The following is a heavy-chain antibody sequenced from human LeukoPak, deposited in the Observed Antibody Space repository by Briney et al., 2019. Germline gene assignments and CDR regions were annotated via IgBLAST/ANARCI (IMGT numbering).Heavy chain of an antibody. CDR2: IKRDGSEK. J-gene: IGHJ4*02. CDR1: GFTFSSTW. D-gene: IGHD4/OR15-4a*01. V-gene: IGHV3-7*01. CDR3: ARTSWDYGGSNFFDY. Sequence: PGGSLRLSCAASGFTFSSTWMSWVRQAPGKGLEWVATIKRDGSEKYYVTSVKGRFTISKGNTKNSVYLEMNGLRAEDTALYYCARTSWDYGGSNFFDYWGQGTLVTVSS.